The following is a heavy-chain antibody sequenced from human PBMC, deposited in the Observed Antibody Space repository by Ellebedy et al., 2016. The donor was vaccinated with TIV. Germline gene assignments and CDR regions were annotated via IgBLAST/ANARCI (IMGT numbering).Heavy chain of an antibody. D-gene: IGHD6-13*01. CDR2: ISAYNGNT. V-gene: IGHV1-18*04. Sequence: AASVKVSCKASGYTFTSYGISWVRQAPGQGLEWMGWISAYNGNTNYAQKLQGRVTMTTDTSTSTAYMELRNLRSDDTAVYYCAREGYRGIAAAGTLDYWGQGTLVTVSS. CDR3: AREGYRGIAAAGTLDY. CDR1: GYTFTSYG. J-gene: IGHJ4*02.